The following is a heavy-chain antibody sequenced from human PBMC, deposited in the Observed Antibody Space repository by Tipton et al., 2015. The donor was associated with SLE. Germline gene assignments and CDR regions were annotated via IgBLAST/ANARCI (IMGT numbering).Heavy chain of an antibody. CDR2: INHSGST. V-gene: IGHV4-34*01. D-gene: IGHD4/OR15-4a*01. J-gene: IGHJ4*02. CDR3: ARRGAKGLGY. Sequence: TLSLTCAFYGGSFSVYYWTWIRQPPGRGLEWIGEINHSGSTNYNPSLKSRVTISVDTSKNQFSLKLRSVTAADAAVYYCARRGAKGLGYWGQGTLVTVSS. CDR1: GGSFSVYY.